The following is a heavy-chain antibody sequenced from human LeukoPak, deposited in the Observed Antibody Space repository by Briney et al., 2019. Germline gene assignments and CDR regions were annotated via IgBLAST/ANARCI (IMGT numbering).Heavy chain of an antibody. J-gene: IGHJ5*02. CDR1: GGSISSYY. D-gene: IGHD3-22*01. V-gene: IGHV4-59*01. CDR3: ARVITYYYDSSGYYWFDP. CDR2: IYYGGST. Sequence: SETLSLTCTVSGGSISSYYWSWIRQPPGKGLEWIGYIYYGGSTNYNPSLKSRVTISVDTSKNQFSLKLSSVTAADTAVYYCARVITYYYDSSGYYWFDPWGQGTLVTV.